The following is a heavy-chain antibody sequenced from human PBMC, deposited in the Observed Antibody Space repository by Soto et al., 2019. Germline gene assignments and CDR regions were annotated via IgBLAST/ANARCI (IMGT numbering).Heavy chain of an antibody. Sequence: QVQLQQWGAGLLKPSETLSLTCAVYGGSFSGYYWSWIRQPPGKGLEWIGEINYSGSTNYNPSLKSRVNISVDTSEKQLSLKLTSVTAADTAVYYCARGFCTSASCHFFFDHWGQGIVVTVSS. D-gene: IGHD2-2*01. CDR3: ARGFCTSASCHFFFDH. CDR1: GGSFSGYY. J-gene: IGHJ4*02. V-gene: IGHV4-34*01. CDR2: INYSGST.